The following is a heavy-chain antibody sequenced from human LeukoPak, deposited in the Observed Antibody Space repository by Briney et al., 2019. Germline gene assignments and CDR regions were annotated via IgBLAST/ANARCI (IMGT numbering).Heavy chain of an antibody. D-gene: IGHD2-2*01. CDR1: GDSIRSYY. CDR3: ASGVVVPAAFMDV. V-gene: IGHV4-59*01. CDR2: IYYSGST. Sequence: SETLSLTCTVSGDSIRSYYWSWIRQPPGKGLEWIGYIYYSGSTNYNPSLKSRVTISLDTSKNQFPLKVSSVTAADTAVYYCASGVVVPAAFMDVWGKGTTVTVSS. J-gene: IGHJ6*03.